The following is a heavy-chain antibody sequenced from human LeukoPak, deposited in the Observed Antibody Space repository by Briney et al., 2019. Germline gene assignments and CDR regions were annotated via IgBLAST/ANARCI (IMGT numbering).Heavy chain of an antibody. D-gene: IGHD1-7*01. J-gene: IGHJ4*02. V-gene: IGHV1-2*02. CDR1: GYSFTSYY. CDR2: INPNSGGT. Sequence: GESLKISCKGSGYSFTSYYMHWVRQAPGQGLEWMGWINPNSGGTNYAQKFQGRVTMTRDTSISTAYMELSRLRSDDTAVYYCARCITGTTYVSDYWGQGTLVTVSS. CDR3: ARCITGTTYVSDY.